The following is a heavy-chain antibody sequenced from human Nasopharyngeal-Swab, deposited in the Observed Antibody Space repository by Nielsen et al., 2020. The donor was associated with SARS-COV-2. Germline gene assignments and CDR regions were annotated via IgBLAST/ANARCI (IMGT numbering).Heavy chain of an antibody. CDR2: IYYSGST. CDR1: GGSISSSSYY. CDR3: ARRGYSGYDRGDGMDV. V-gene: IGHV4-39*01. Sequence: LRLSCTVSGGSISSSSYYWGWIRPPPGKGLEWIGSIYYSGSTYYNPSLKSRVTISVDTSKNQFSLKLSSVTAADTAVYYCARRGYSGYDRGDGMDVWGQGTTVTVSS. J-gene: IGHJ6*02. D-gene: IGHD5-12*01.